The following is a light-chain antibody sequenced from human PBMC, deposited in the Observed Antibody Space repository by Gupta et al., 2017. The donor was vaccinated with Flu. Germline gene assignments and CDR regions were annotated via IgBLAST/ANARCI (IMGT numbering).Light chain of an antibody. CDR2: DVN. CDR1: SSDVGRYKY. V-gene: IGLV2-11*02. J-gene: IGLJ3*02. CDR3: WSYAGSYAGG. Sequence: QSALTQPRSVSGSPGQSVTISCTGTSSDVGRYKYGSWYQHHPGKEPKGMMYDVNKRPSGVPERGSGSKSGNKASMTRSGLQAEDESYLDCWSYAGSYAGGFGGGTKVTVL.